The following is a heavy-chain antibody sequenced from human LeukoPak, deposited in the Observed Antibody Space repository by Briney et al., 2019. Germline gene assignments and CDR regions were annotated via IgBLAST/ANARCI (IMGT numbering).Heavy chain of an antibody. CDR3: ARDHYDVSTAYPARAIDH. Sequence: ASVKVSCKASAYTFTGYYIHWVRQAPGQGLEWMGWINPNSGGTNYAQKFQGRVTMTRDTSLSTAYMELSRVRPDDTAVYFCARDHYDVSTAYPARAIDHWGQGTLVTVSS. CDR2: INPNSGGT. V-gene: IGHV1-2*02. J-gene: IGHJ4*02. D-gene: IGHD3-9*01. CDR1: AYTFTGYY.